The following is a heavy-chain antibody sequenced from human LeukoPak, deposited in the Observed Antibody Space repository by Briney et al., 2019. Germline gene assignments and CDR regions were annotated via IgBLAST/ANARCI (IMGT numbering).Heavy chain of an antibody. CDR3: ARSTRYDSSGYYLEAFGI. J-gene: IGHJ3*02. V-gene: IGHV4-39*01. CDR2: IYYSGST. CDR1: GGSISSSSYY. D-gene: IGHD3-22*01. Sequence: PSETLSLTCTVSGGSISSSSYYWGWIRQPPGKGLEWIGSIYYSGSTYYNPSLKSRVTISVDTSKNQFSLKLSSVTAADTAVYYCARSTRYDSSGYYLEAFGIWGQGTMVTVSS.